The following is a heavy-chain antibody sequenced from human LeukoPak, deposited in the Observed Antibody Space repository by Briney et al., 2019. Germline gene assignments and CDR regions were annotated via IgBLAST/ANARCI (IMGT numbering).Heavy chain of an antibody. V-gene: IGHV3-7*01. CDR1: GFTFSSYW. CDR3: ARVSSKATVRGLITKKNYYYYYMDV. CDR2: IKQDGSEK. J-gene: IGHJ6*03. Sequence: SGGSLRLSCAASGFTFSSYWMSWVRQAPGKGLEWVANIKQDGSEKYYVDSVKGRFTISRDNAKNSLYLQMNSLRAEDKAVYYCARVSSKATVRGLITKKNYYYYYMDVWGKGTTVTISS. D-gene: IGHD3-10*01.